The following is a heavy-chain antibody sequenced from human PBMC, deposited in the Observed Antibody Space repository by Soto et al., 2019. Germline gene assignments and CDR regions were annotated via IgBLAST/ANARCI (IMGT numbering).Heavy chain of an antibody. V-gene: IGHV4-34*01. CDR2: INHSGRT. CDR3: ARGPRCINTSCSNGYYHFGLDV. Sequence: QVQLQQWGAGLLKPSETLSLTCAVNGGSFSGYYWSWIRQPPGRGLEWIGEINHSGRTNLNPSRKSRVSTSVDTSKNHFSLRLSSVTAADTAVYYCARGPRCINTSCSNGYYHFGLDVWGQGTTVTVSS. D-gene: IGHD2-2*01. J-gene: IGHJ6*02. CDR1: GGSFSGYY.